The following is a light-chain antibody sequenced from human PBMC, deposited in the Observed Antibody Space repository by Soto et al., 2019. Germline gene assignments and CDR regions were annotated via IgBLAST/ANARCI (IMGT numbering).Light chain of an antibody. CDR1: QSVSSN. Sequence: EIVMTQSPATLSVSPGERATLSCRASQSVSSNLAWYQQKPGQAPRLLIYRASTRATGIPARFSGSASGTEFTLTISSLQSEDFAVYSCQQYNNWPRTFGQGTKVEIK. V-gene: IGKV3-15*01. J-gene: IGKJ1*01. CDR2: RAS. CDR3: QQYNNWPRT.